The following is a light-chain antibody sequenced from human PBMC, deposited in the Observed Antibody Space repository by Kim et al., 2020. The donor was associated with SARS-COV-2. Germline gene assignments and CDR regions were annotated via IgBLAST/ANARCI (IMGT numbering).Light chain of an antibody. CDR2: QDK. CDR3: QTWDSGVVI. J-gene: IGLJ2*01. CDR1: KVGEKD. V-gene: IGLV3-1*01. Sequence: SYELTQPPSVSVFPGQTAKISCSGDKVGEKDVSWYQQKPGQSPVLIIYQDKKRSSGIPGRFSGSNSGNRATLTITETQSVDEADYSCQTWDSGVVIFGGG.